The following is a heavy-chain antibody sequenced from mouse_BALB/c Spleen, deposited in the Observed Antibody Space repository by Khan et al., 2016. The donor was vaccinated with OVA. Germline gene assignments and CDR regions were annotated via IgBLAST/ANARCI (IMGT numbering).Heavy chain of an antibody. J-gene: IGHJ3*01. CDR2: IYPGIGNT. CDR3: ARSGTGSFLY. CDR1: GYTFTDYY. V-gene: IGHV1-77*01. Sequence: VQLQESGAELARPGASVKLSCKASGYTFTDYYINWVRQRTGQGLEWIGDIYPGIGNTYYNEKFTGKATLTADKSSSTAYMQLSSLTSEDSAVYFCARSGTGSFLYWGQGTLVTVSA. D-gene: IGHD4-1*01.